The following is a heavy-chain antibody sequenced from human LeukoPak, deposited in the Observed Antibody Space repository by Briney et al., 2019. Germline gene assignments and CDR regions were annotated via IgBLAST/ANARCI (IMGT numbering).Heavy chain of an antibody. D-gene: IGHD5-24*01. CDR2: ISSSSSYI. J-gene: IGHJ4*02. V-gene: IGHV3-21*01. Sequence: PGGSLRLSCAASGFTFSSYSMNWVRQAPGKGLEWVSSISSSSSYIYYADSVKGRFTISRDNAKNSLYLQMNSLRAEDTAVYYCARGVMATTKRGTLSDYWGQGTLVTVSS. CDR1: GFTFSSYS. CDR3: ARGVMATTKRGTLSDY.